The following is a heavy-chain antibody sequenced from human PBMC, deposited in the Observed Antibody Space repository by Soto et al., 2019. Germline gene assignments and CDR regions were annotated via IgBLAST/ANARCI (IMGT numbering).Heavy chain of an antibody. CDR1: KFIFSAYG. CDR2: ISGSGIGT. Sequence: EVPVLESGGGLVQPGGSLRLSCATSKFIFSAYGMTWVRQVPGERQEWVSSISGSGIGTSYADSVKGRFTISRDNSKNTLFLRMNSLRVEDTAIYYCMRDPNGDHIGAFESWGQGIMVTVSS. V-gene: IGHV3-23*01. J-gene: IGHJ3*02. D-gene: IGHD4-17*01. CDR3: MRDPNGDHIGAFES.